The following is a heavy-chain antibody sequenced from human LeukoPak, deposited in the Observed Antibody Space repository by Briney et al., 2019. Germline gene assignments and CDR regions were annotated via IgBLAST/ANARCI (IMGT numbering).Heavy chain of an antibody. CDR1: GGSISSSSYY. J-gene: IGHJ5*02. CDR3: ARGGITMVRGVITCNWFDP. CDR2: INHSGST. Sequence: SETLSLTCTVSGGSISSSSYYWGWIRQPPGKGLEWIGEINHSGSTNYNPSLKSRVTISVDTSKNQFSLKLSSVTAADTAVYYCARGGITMVRGVITCNWFDPWGQGTLVTVSS. D-gene: IGHD3-10*01. V-gene: IGHV4-39*07.